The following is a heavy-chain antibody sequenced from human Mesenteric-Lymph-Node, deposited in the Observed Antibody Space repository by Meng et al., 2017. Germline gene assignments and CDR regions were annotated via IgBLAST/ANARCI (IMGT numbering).Heavy chain of an antibody. D-gene: IGHD1-7*01. CDR3: APGGENYVDYFGY. CDR2: ISYDGSNK. CDR1: GFTFSSYA. Sequence: GGSLRLSCAASGFTFSSYAMHWVRQAPGKGLEWVAVISYDGSNKYYADSVKGRFTISRDNSKNTLYLQMNSLRAEDTAVYYCAPGGENYVDYFGYWGQGTLVTVSS. J-gene: IGHJ4*02. V-gene: IGHV3-30*04.